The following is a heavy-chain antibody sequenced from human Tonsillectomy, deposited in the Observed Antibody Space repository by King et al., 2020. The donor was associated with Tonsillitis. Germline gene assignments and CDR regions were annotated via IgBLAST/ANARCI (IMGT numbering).Heavy chain of an antibody. D-gene: IGHD6-19*01. CDR3: ARESETLAAWGSWFDP. CDR2: ISHSGIT. Sequence: QLQESGPGLVKPSETLSLTCTVSGDSISSDYWSWIRQPPGKGLEWIGYISHSGITSYDPSLKRRVTISVDTSKNQFSLNLSSVTAADTAVYYCARESETLAAWGSWFDPWGQGTLVTVSS. CDR1: GDSISSDY. J-gene: IGHJ5*02. V-gene: IGHV4-59*01.